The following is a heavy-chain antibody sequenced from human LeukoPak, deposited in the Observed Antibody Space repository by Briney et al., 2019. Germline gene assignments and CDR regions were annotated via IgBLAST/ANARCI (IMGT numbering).Heavy chain of an antibody. Sequence: PGGSLRLSCAASGFTVTTNYMTWVRQAPGRGLEWVSVTYSGGTTYYADSVKDRFTISRDNSKNTLYLQMNSLRAEDTAVYYCARGGSSGFYFGYWGQGTLVTVSS. CDR1: GFTVTTNY. CDR3: ARGGSSGFYFGY. CDR2: TYSGGTT. J-gene: IGHJ4*02. D-gene: IGHD3-22*01. V-gene: IGHV3-66*01.